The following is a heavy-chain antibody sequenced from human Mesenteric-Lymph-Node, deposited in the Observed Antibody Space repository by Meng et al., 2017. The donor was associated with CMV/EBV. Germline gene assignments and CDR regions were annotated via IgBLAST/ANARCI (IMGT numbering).Heavy chain of an antibody. CDR3: AKDPSRIAALGWFDP. CDR2: ISDSAVST. J-gene: IGHJ5*02. CDR1: GFTFSSYA. Sequence: SGFTFSSYAMSWVRQTPGKGLEWVSIISDSAVSTYYADSVKGRFTISRDNSKNTLYLQMSSLRAEDTAVYYCAKDPSRIAALGWFDPWGQGTLVTVSS. D-gene: IGHD6-6*01. V-gene: IGHV3-23*01.